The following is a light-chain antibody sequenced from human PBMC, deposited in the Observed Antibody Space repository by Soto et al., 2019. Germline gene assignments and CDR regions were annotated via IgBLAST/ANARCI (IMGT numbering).Light chain of an antibody. V-gene: IGLV3-10*01. Sequence: SYELTQPSSVSVSPGQTARITCTGDALPKKYAFWYQQKSGQAPILVIYEDTKRPSGIPDRFSGSSSGTMATLAIRGAQVEDEADYYCYSTDSSGNYGVFGGGTKVTVL. CDR2: EDT. CDR3: YSTDSSGNYGV. CDR1: ALPKKY. J-gene: IGLJ3*02.